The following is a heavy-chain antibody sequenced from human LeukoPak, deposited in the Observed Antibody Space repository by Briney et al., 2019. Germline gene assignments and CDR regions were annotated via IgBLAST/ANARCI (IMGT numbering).Heavy chain of an antibody. D-gene: IGHD3-10*01. CDR1: GYTFTSYG. CDR3: ARDLSPGSGSYPYYYYGMDV. J-gene: IGHJ6*02. Sequence: ASVKVSCKASGYTFTSYGISWVRQAPGQGLEWMGWISAYNGNTNYAQKLQGRVTMTTDTSTSTAYVELRSLRSDDTAVYYCARDLSPGSGSYPYYYYGMDVWGQGTTVTVSS. V-gene: IGHV1-18*01. CDR2: ISAYNGNT.